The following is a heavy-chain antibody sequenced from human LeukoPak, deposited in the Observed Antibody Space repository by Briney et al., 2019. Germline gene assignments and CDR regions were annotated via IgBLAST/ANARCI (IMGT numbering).Heavy chain of an antibody. Sequence: SETLSLTCTVSGGSISGYYWSWIRQPPGKGLEWIGYIYTSGSTNYNPSLKSRVTISVDASKNQFSLGLSSVTAADTAMYFCARAYSRSYSHFDDWGQGTLVTVSS. J-gene: IGHJ4*02. CDR3: ARAYSRSYSHFDD. D-gene: IGHD1-26*01. CDR2: IYTSGST. CDR1: GGSISGYY. V-gene: IGHV4-4*09.